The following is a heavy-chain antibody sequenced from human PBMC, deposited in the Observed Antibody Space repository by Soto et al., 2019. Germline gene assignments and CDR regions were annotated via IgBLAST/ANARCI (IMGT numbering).Heavy chain of an antibody. CDR2: ISAYNGNT. V-gene: IGHV1-18*01. J-gene: IGHJ6*02. CDR3: ARDTTIFGVVSYYYYGMDV. D-gene: IGHD3-3*01. CDR1: GYTFTSYG. Sequence: GASVKVSCKASGYTFTSYGISWVRQAPGQGLEWMGWISAYNGNTNYAQKLQGRVTMTTDTSTSTAYMELRSLRSDDTAVYYCARDTTIFGVVSYYYYGMDVWGQGTTVTVSS.